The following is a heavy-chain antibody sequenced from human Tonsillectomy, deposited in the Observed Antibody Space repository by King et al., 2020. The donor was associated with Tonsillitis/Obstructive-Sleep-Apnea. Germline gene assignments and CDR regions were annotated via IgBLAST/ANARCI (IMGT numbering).Heavy chain of an antibody. V-gene: IGHV3-30*04. D-gene: IGHD6-19*01. CDR1: GFKFRSYA. CDR3: ARSIQGWHYFDY. Sequence: VQLVESGGGVVQPGRSLRHSCAASGFKFRSYAMHWVRQAPGKGLEWVASISYDGSNKYYADSVKGRFTISRDNSKNTLHLQMNSLRAEDTAVYYCARSIQGWHYFDYWGQGTLVTVSS. CDR2: ISYDGSNK. J-gene: IGHJ4*02.